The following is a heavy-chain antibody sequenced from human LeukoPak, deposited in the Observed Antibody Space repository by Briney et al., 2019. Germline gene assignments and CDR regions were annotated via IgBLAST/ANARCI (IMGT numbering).Heavy chain of an antibody. CDR3: ARHRGYCSSTSCYYAFDI. CDR1: GGSISSYY. D-gene: IGHD2-2*01. V-gene: IGHV4-4*09. CDR2: IYTSGST. Sequence: SETLSLTCTVSGGSISSYYWSWIRQPPGKGLEWIGYIYTSGSTNYNPSLKSRVTISVDTSKNQFSLKLSSVIAADTAVYYCARHRGYCSSTSCYYAFDIWGQGTMVTVSS. J-gene: IGHJ3*02.